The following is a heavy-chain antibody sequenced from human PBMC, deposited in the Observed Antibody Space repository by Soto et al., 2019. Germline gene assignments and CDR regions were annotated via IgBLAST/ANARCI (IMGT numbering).Heavy chain of an antibody. Sequence: QVQLVESGGGVVQPGRSLRLSCAASGFTFSSYGMQWVRQAPGKGLEWMAVISNEGDYQYYADSVKGRFTISRDNSKNTLYLQMDTLRPEDTGVYFCAKSRAGSSWYEADSWGQGTLVTVSS. CDR1: GFTFSSYG. J-gene: IGHJ5*01. CDR2: ISNEGDYQ. V-gene: IGHV3-30*18. CDR3: AKSRAGSSWYEADS. D-gene: IGHD6-13*01.